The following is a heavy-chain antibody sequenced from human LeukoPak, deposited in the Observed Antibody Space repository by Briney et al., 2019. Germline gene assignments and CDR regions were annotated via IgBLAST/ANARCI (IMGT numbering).Heavy chain of an antibody. CDR1: GYTFTGYY. CDR3: ATQRGSYLWGTDFDY. CDR2: INPNSGDT. J-gene: IGHJ4*02. Sequence: ASVKVSCKASGYTFTGYYMHWVRQAPGQGLEWMGWINPNSGDTKYSQKFQGRVTMTRDTSISTAYMELSRLRSDDTAVYYCATQRGSYLWGTDFDYWGQGTLVTVSS. D-gene: IGHD3-16*01. V-gene: IGHV1-2*02.